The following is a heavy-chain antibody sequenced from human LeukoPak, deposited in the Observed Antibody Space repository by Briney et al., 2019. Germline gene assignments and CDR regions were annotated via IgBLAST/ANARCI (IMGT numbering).Heavy chain of an antibody. Sequence: PGGSLRLSCAASGFIFSTYGIHWVRQAPGKGLEWVALMYYDGSNEYYADSVKGRFTISRDNSKNTSYLQMNSLRAEDTAVYYCARDPMATIGDYFDYWGQGTLVTVSS. V-gene: IGHV3-33*01. CDR3: ARDPMATIGDYFDY. D-gene: IGHD5-24*01. J-gene: IGHJ4*02. CDR2: MYYDGSNE. CDR1: GFIFSTYG.